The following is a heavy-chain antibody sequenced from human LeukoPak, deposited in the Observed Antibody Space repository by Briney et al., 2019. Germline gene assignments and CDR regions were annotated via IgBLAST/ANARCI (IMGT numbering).Heavy chain of an antibody. V-gene: IGHV3-7*01. Sequence: GGSLGLSCAASGFTFSSYWMSWVRQAPGKGLEWVANIKQDGSEKYYVDSVKGRFTISRDNAKNSLYLQMKTLRVEDTAVYYCGRAQEVDYWGQGTLVTVSS. CDR3: GRAQEVDY. CDR2: IKQDGSEK. CDR1: GFTFSSYW. J-gene: IGHJ4*02.